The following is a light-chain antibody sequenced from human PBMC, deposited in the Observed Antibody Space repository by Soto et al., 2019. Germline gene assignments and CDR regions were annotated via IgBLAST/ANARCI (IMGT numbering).Light chain of an antibody. J-gene: IGKJ5*01. CDR3: QQYGSSPIT. Sequence: EIVLTQSPGTLSLSPGERATLSCRASQSVSSNFLAWYQQKPGQAPRLLIYGASSRATGIPDRFSGSGSGTGCTLTISRLEPEDFAVYYCQQYGSSPITVGQGTRLEIK. CDR2: GAS. CDR1: QSVSSNF. V-gene: IGKV3-20*01.